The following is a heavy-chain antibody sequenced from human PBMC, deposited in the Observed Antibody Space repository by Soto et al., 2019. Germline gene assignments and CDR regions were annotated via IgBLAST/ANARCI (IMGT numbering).Heavy chain of an antibody. D-gene: IGHD6-6*01. CDR2: INHSGST. Sequence: PSETLSLTCAVYGGSFSGYYWIWIRQPPGKGLEWIGEINHSGSTNYNPSLESRVTISVDTSKNQFSLKLSSLNDEDTAVYYCARVIAARRDGAKNYYYYGMEVWGQGTTGT. J-gene: IGHJ6*02. CDR1: GGSFSGYY. CDR3: ARVIAARRDGAKNYYYYGMEV. V-gene: IGHV4-34*01.